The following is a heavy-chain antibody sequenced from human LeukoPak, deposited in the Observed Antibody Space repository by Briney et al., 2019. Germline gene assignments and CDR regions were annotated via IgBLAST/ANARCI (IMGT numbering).Heavy chain of an antibody. CDR2: ISSSGSTI. D-gene: IGHD6-13*01. J-gene: IGHJ4*02. Sequence: KAGGSLRLSCAASGFTFSDYYMSWIRQAPGKGLEWVSYISSSGSTIYYADSVKGRFTISRDNAKNSLYLQMNSLRAEDTAVYYCARDPGQQLVLFDYWGQGTLVTVSS. CDR3: ARDPGQQLVLFDY. CDR1: GFTFSDYY. V-gene: IGHV3-11*04.